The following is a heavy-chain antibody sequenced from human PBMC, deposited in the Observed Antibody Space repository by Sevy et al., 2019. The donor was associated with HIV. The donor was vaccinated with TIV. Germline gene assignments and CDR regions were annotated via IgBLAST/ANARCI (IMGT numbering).Heavy chain of an antibody. J-gene: IGHJ4*02. V-gene: IGHV4-38-2*02. Sequence: SETLSLTCTVSGYSISSGYYWGWIRQPPGKGLEWIGSIYHSGSTYYNPSLKSRVTISVDTSKNQFFLKLSSVTAADTAVYYCAGVGLAVAGTRDFDYWGQGTLVTVSS. CDR2: IYHSGST. CDR3: AGVGLAVAGTRDFDY. CDR1: GYSISSGYY. D-gene: IGHD6-19*01.